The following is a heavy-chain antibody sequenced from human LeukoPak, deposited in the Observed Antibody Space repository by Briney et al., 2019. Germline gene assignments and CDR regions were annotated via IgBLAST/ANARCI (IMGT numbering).Heavy chain of an antibody. Sequence: GGSLRLSCAASGFPFSDYSMSWIRQAPGKGLDWVSYITTHTTIYYADSVKGRFTISRDNAKNSLYLQMNSLRAEDTAVYYCARVPAGYGDYVAWFDPWGQGTLVTVSS. CDR2: ITTHTTI. D-gene: IGHD4-17*01. V-gene: IGHV3-11*01. CDR3: ARVPAGYGDYVAWFDP. CDR1: GFPFSDYS. J-gene: IGHJ5*02.